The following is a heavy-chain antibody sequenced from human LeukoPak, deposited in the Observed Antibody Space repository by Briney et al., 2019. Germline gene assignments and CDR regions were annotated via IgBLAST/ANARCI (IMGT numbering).Heavy chain of an antibody. V-gene: IGHV3-74*01. Sequence: GGSLRLSCAASGFAFNKYWMHWVRQTPGKGLVWVSRINGDGSTTSYADSVKGGFTISRDNAKNTLYLQMSSLRAEDTAVYYCATGNYYDSRGYYTFGHWGQGTLVAVSS. CDR2: INGDGSTT. CDR1: GFAFNKYW. CDR3: ATGNYYDSRGYYTFGH. J-gene: IGHJ4*02. D-gene: IGHD3-22*01.